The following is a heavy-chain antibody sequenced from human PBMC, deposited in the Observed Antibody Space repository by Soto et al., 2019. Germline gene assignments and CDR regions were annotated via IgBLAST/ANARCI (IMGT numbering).Heavy chain of an antibody. Sequence: SVKVSCKASGGTFSSYAISWVRQAPGQGLEWMGGIIPIFGTANYAQKFQGRVTITADKSTSTAYMELSSLRSEDTAVYYCAKDVVRQCSGGSCYGIYWGQGTLVTVSS. CDR1: GGTFSSYA. CDR2: IIPIFGTA. V-gene: IGHV1-69*06. D-gene: IGHD2-15*01. J-gene: IGHJ4*02. CDR3: AKDVVRQCSGGSCYGIY.